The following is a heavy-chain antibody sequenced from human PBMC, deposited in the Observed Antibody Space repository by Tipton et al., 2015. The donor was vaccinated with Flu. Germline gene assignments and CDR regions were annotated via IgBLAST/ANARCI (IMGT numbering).Heavy chain of an antibody. J-gene: IGHJ3*02. D-gene: IGHD4-17*01. Sequence: SLRLSCAASGFTVSSNYMSWVRQAPGKGLEWGSVIYSGGSTYYADSVKGRFTISRDNSKNTLYLQMNSLRAEDTAVYYCASADYGDYGFAFDIWGQGTMVTVSS. CDR1: GFTVSSNY. V-gene: IGHV3-66*02. CDR3: ASADYGDYGFAFDI. CDR2: IYSGGST.